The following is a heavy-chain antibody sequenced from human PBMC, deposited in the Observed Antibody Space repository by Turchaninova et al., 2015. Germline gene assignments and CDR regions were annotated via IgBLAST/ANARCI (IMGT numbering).Heavy chain of an antibody. CDR1: GFTLSSYA. D-gene: IGHD3-10*01. J-gene: IGHJ4*02. CDR2: MSGSGGST. Sequence: EVQLSESGGGLVQPGGSRRLSCAAPGFTLSSYAMRWARHVPGKGLKWVSAMSGSGGSTYTADSVKGRFTISRDNSKNTLYLQMNNLRAEDTAVYYCAKDDITMVQGYFDYWGQGTLVTVSS. V-gene: IGHV3-23*01. CDR3: AKDDITMVQGYFDY.